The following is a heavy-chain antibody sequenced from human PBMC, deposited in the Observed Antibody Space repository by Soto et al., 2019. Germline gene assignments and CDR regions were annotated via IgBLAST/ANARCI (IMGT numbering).Heavy chain of an antibody. CDR2: IKSDGSGT. D-gene: IGHD3-22*01. V-gene: IGHV3-74*01. CDR1: GFTFSSYW. Sequence: EVQLVESGGGLVQPGGSLRLSCAASGFTFSSYWMHWVRQAPGKGLVWVSRIKSDGSGTSYADSVKGRLTISRDNDKNTLYLQMNSLRAEDTAVYYCARGDGDYYDGNGYLGRHWGQGPLVTVSS. CDR3: ARGDGDYYDGNGYLGRH. J-gene: IGHJ4*02.